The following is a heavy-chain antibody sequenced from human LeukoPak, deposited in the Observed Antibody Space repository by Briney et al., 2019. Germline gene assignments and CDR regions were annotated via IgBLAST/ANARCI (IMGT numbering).Heavy chain of an antibody. D-gene: IGHD5-12*01. J-gene: IGHJ3*02. Sequence: PSQTLSLTCTVSGGSISSGDYYWSWIRQPPGKGLEWIGEINHSGSTNYNPSLKSRVTISVDTSKNQFSLKLSSVTAADTAVYYCARVIVDIVATIDPSGAFDIWGQGTMVTVSS. CDR1: GGSISSGDYY. V-gene: IGHV4-30-4*01. CDR3: ARVIVDIVATIDPSGAFDI. CDR2: INHSGST.